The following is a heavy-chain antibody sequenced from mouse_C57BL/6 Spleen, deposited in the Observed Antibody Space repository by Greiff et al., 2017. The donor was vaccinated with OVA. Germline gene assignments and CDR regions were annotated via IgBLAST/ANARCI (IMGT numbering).Heavy chain of an antibody. V-gene: IGHV1-80*01. D-gene: IGHD1-1*01. CDR1: GYAFSSYW. CDR3: ARNYYGSSLYYAMDY. J-gene: IGHJ4*01. Sequence: VQLQQSGAELVKPGASVKISCKASGYAFSSYWMNWVKQRPGKGLEWIGQIYPGDGDTNYNGKFKGKATLTADKSSSTAYMQLSSLTSEDSAVYFCARNYYGSSLYYAMDYWGQGTSVTVSS. CDR2: IYPGDGDT.